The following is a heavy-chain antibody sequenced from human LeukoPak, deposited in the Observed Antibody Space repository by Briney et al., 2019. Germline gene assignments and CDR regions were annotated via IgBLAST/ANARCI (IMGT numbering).Heavy chain of an antibody. Sequence: GGSLRLSCAASGFTFSDYYMSWLRQAPGKGLEWVSYISSSGSTIYYADSVKGRFTISRDNAKNSLYLQMNSLRAEDTAVYYCASGPSSGYYFFGMDVWGQGTTVTVSS. CDR2: ISSSGSTI. D-gene: IGHD3-22*01. CDR3: ASGPSSGYYFFGMDV. V-gene: IGHV3-11*01. J-gene: IGHJ6*02. CDR1: GFTFSDYY.